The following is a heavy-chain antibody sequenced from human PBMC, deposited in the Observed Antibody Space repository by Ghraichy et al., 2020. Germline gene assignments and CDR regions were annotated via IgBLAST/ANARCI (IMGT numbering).Heavy chain of an antibody. V-gene: IGHV3-7*01. J-gene: IGHJ4*02. CDR3: ARVPARAWLVPLDW. CDR1: GFTFSSYW. CDR2: IKQDGSEK. D-gene: IGHD6-19*01. Sequence: GESLRLSCAASGFTFSSYWMSWVRQAPGKGLEWVANIKQDGSEKYYVDSVKGRFTISRDNAKNSLYLQMNSLRAEDTAVYYCARVPARAWLVPLDWWGQGTLVTVSS.